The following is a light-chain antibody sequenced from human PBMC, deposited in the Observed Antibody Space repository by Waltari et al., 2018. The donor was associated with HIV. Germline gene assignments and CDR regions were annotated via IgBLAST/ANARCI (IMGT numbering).Light chain of an antibody. J-gene: IGLJ2*01. CDR1: SSNIGSNY. Sequence: QSVLTQPPSVSAAPGQKVTISCSGSSSNIGSNYVSWYQQLPGTAPKLLIYDNNKRPSGIPDRFSGSKSCTSATLGITGLQTGDEADYYCGTWDSSLSAYVVFSGGTKLTVL. CDR3: GTWDSSLSAYVV. CDR2: DNN. V-gene: IGLV1-51*01.